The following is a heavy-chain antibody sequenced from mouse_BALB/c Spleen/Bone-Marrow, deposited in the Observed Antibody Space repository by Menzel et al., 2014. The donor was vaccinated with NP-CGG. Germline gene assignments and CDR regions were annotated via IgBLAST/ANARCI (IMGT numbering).Heavy chain of an antibody. Sequence: VQLQQSGPELVKPGASVKISCKASGYSFTSYYIHWVKQRPGQGLEWIGWIFPGSGNTKYNEKFKGKATLTADTSSSTAYMQLISLTSEDSAVYFCARRYGSSRYYFDYWGQGTTLTVSS. D-gene: IGHD1-1*01. J-gene: IGHJ2*01. V-gene: IGHV1-66*01. CDR1: GYSFTSYY. CDR2: IFPGSGNT. CDR3: ARRYGSSRYYFDY.